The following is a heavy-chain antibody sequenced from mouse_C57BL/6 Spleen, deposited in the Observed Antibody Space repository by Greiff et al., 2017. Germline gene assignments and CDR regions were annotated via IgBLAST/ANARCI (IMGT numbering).Heavy chain of an antibody. V-gene: IGHV1-53*01. CDR3: ARYGGWSYAMDY. D-gene: IGHD2-3*01. J-gene: IGHJ4*01. CDR1: GYTFTSYW. Sequence: QVQLQQPGTELVKPGASVKLSCKASGYTFTSYWMHWVKQRPGQGLEWIGNINPSNGGTNYNEKFKSKATLTADKSSSPAYMQLSSLTSEDSAVYYCARYGGWSYAMDYWGQGTSVTVSS. CDR2: INPSNGGT.